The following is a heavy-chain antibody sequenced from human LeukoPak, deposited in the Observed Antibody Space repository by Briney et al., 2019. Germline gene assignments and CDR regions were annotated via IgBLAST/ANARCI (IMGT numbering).Heavy chain of an antibody. Sequence: SETLSLTCAVYGGSFSGSYWSWIRQPPGKGLEWIGEINHSGSTNYNPSLKSRVTISVDTSKNQFSLKLSSVTAADTAVYYCARGGEYGSGSYYKYWGQGTLVTVSS. CDR3: ARGGEYGSGSYYKY. CDR2: INHSGST. CDR1: GGSFSGSY. D-gene: IGHD3-10*01. V-gene: IGHV4-34*01. J-gene: IGHJ4*02.